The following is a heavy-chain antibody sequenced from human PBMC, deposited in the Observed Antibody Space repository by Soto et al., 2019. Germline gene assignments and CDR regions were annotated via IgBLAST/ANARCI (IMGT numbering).Heavy chain of an antibody. J-gene: IGHJ6*02. Sequence: PSETLSLTCAVYGGSFSGYYWSWIRQPPGKGLEWIGEINHSGSTNYNPSLKSRVTISVDTSKNQFSLKLSSVTAADTAVYYCARLTRGEQWLVKYYYYGMDVWGQGTTVTVYS. D-gene: IGHD6-19*01. CDR3: ARLTRGEQWLVKYYYYGMDV. V-gene: IGHV4-34*01. CDR2: INHSGST. CDR1: GGSFSGYY.